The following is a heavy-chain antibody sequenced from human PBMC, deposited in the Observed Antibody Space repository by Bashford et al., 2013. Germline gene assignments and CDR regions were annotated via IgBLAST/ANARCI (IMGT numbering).Heavy chain of an antibody. CDR3: ARLWDRTMVNIGFDP. V-gene: IGHV1-46*01. J-gene: IGHJ5*02. Sequence: WVRQAPGQGLEWMGIINPSGGSTTYAQKFQGRVTMTRDTSTSTVYMELSSLRSEDTAVYYCARLWDRTMVNIGFDPWAREPWSPSPQ. CDR2: INPSGGST. D-gene: IGHD4/OR15-4a*01.